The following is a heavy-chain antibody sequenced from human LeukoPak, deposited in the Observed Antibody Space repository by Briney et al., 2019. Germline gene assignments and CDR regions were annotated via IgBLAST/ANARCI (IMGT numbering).Heavy chain of an antibody. CDR3: ARSAGVLFAFDI. D-gene: IGHD6-19*01. V-gene: IGHV1-46*01. J-gene: IGHJ3*02. CDR1: GYTFTSYY. CDR2: INPSGGST. Sequence: ASVTVSCTASGYTFTSYYMHWGRQAPGQGLEWMGIINPSGGSTSYAQKFQGRVTMTRDTSTSTVYMELSSLRSEDTAVYYCARSAGVLFAFDIWGQGTMVTVSS.